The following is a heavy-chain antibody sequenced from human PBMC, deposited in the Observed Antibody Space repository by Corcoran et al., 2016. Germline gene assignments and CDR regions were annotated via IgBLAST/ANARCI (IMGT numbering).Heavy chain of an antibody. Sequence: QVQLQQWGAGLLKPSETLSLTCAVYGGSFSGYYWSWIRQPPGKGLEWIGEINHSGSTNYNPSLKSRVTISVDTSKNQFSLKLSSVTAADTAVYYCARRHYYYGMDVWGHGTTVTVSS. CDR2: INHSGST. CDR3: ARRHYYYGMDV. V-gene: IGHV4-34*01. J-gene: IGHJ6*02. CDR1: GGSFSGYY.